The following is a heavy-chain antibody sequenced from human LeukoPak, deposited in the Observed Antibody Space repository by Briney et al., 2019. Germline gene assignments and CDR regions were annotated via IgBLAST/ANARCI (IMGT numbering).Heavy chain of an antibody. CDR2: ISAYNVNT. D-gene: IGHD3-22*01. CDR1: GYTFITYY. Sequence: ASVKVSCKASGYTFITYYIHWVRQAPGQGLEWIGWISAYNVNTNYSQKFQGRVTMTTDTSTSTAYMELRSLKSDDTAVYFCARPYDTSGYYNYYLDYWGQGTLVTVSS. V-gene: IGHV1-18*04. J-gene: IGHJ4*02. CDR3: ARPYDTSGYYNYYLDY.